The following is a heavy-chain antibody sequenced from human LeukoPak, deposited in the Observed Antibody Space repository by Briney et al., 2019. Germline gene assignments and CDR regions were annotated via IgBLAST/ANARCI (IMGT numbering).Heavy chain of an antibody. CDR3: TTANHYSSSWYFVGY. CDR2: IKGKTDGGTT. J-gene: IGHJ4*02. CDR1: GFTFSNAW. V-gene: IGHV3-15*01. Sequence: PGGSLRLSCAATGFTFSNAWMSWVRQAPGKGLEWVGRIKGKTDGGTTDYAAPVKGRFTISRDDSKNTLYLQMNSLKTEDTAVYYCTTANHYSSSWYFVGYWGQGTLVTVSS. D-gene: IGHD6-13*01.